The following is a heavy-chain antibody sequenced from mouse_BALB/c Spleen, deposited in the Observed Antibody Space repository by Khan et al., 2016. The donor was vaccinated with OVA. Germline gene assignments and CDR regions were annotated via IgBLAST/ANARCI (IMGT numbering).Heavy chain of an antibody. CDR2: IWSDGRT. CDR1: GFSLTSFA. V-gene: IGHV2-6-2*01. Sequence: QVQLKQSGPDLVAPSQSLSITCSVSGFSLTSFAIHWVRQPPGKGLEWLVVIWSDGRTTYNSSHKSRLSTIKDNSNSQVSLKINSLQTDDTAMYYCARHKVPQSMDYWGQGTSVTVSS. D-gene: IGHD1-3*01. CDR3: ARHKVPQSMDY. J-gene: IGHJ4*01.